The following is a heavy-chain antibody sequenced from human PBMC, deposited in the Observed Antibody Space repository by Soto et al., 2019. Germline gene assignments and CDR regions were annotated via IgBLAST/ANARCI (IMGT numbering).Heavy chain of an antibody. J-gene: IGHJ3*01. CDR1: GAIVTSGENY. CDR2: IYDSGVT. CDR3: VRNLPNVSTGNV. V-gene: IGHV4-30-4*08. Sequence: SETLSLTCSVSGAIVTSGENYWSWVRQPPGKGLEWIGYIYDSGVTNYTPALKSRVTLSLDRPNNEVSLKLRSVTAADTAVYFCVRNLPNVSTGNVGGNGTLVT. D-gene: IGHD2-8*01.